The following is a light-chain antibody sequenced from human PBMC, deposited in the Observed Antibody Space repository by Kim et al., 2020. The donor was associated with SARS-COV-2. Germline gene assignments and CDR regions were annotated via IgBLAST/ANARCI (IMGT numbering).Light chain of an antibody. V-gene: IGLV5-45*01. CDR1: RYINVVTYR. CDR2: NKSDSDK. Sequence: LTSTLRRYINVVTYRIDWDQQKPGSPRQYLLRNKSDSDKQQGSGVPSSFSGSKDASANAVILLISGLQSEDEADYYCLIWHDSAWVFGGGTQLTVL. J-gene: IGLJ3*02. CDR3: LIWHDSAWV.